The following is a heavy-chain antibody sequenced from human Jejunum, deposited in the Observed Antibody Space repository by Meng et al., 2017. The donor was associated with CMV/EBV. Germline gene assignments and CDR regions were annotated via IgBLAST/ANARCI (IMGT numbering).Heavy chain of an antibody. CDR3: ARDLYVGDPSAFDF. D-gene: IGHD2-21*02. CDR2: ISSSGDYI. Sequence: FSLSAYNVDWVRQAPGKGLEWVSSISSSGDYIYYADSLKGRFAISRDNAKNSVYLQMSSLSADDTAVYYCARDLYVGDPSAFDFWGQGTKVTVSS. V-gene: IGHV3-21*01. CDR1: FSLSAYN. J-gene: IGHJ3*01.